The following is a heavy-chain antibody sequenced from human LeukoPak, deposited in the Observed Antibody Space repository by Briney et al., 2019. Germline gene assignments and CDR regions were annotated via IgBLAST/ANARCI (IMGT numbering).Heavy chain of an antibody. D-gene: IGHD3-16*02. Sequence: ASVKVSCKTSGYNFTTFGIACVRQAPGQGLEWMGWINANNGETHYAQKFHDRVTMTTDSSTNTAYMELSGLKSDDSAMDYCSRESTFGAVVDFNYWSQGTLVTVSS. J-gene: IGHJ4*02. V-gene: IGHV1-18*01. CDR3: SRESTFGAVVDFNY. CDR2: INANNGET. CDR1: GYNFTTFG.